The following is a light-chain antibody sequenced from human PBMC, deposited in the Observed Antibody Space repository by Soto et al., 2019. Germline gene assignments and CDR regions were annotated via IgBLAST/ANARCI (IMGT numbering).Light chain of an antibody. CDR3: PHLPP. Sequence: EIVLTQSPATLSLSPGERATLSCRASQSISGYLAWYQQKPGQAPRLFIYDASNRATGIPARFSGSGSGTAFTLPITTLHPQSFAVYYCPHLPPFALGPKLEIK. J-gene: IGKJ2*01. CDR2: DAS. V-gene: IGKV3-11*01. CDR1: QSISGY.